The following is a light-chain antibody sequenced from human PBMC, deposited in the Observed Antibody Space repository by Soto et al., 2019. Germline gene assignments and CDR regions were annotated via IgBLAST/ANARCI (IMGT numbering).Light chain of an antibody. Sequence: QSVLPQPASVSGSPGQSITISCTGTSSDVGAYNHVSWYQQNPGKAPKLMIYDDIHRPSGVSYRFSGSKSGNTASLTISGLQPEDEADYYCGSYTTSSAPYVFGNGTKVTVL. V-gene: IGLV2-14*01. CDR2: DDI. CDR1: SSDVGAYNH. CDR3: GSYTTSSAPYV. J-gene: IGLJ1*01.